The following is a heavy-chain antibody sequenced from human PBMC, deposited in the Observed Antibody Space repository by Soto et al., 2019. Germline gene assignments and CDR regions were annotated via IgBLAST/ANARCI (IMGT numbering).Heavy chain of an antibody. CDR2: INSGGSRR. V-gene: IGHV3-74*01. CDR1: GFTISSYW. Sequence: GGSLRLSCTASGFTISSYWMYRVRQAPGKGLVWVSRINSGGSRRDYTDSVKGQFTISRDNSKNTLYLQMNSLRAEDTAVYYCAKDDGSSSPQSYYYYYMDVWGKGTTVPVSS. J-gene: IGHJ6*03. CDR3: AKDDGSSSPQSYYYYYMDV. D-gene: IGHD6-6*01.